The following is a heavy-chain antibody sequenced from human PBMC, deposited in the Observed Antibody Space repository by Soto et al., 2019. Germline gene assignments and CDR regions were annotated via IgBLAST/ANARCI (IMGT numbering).Heavy chain of an antibody. Sequence: QITLKESGPTLVKPTQTLTLTCTFSGFSLSTSAVGVGWIRQPPGKALEWLAFIYWDDDKRYSPSLKSSLTITKDTSKNQVVLAMTNMDPVDTATYYCPHLVVAGLTYYFAYWGQGTLVTVSS. V-gene: IGHV2-5*02. D-gene: IGHD2-15*01. CDR3: PHLVVAGLTYYFAY. CDR2: IYWDDDK. CDR1: GFSLSTSAVG. J-gene: IGHJ4*02.